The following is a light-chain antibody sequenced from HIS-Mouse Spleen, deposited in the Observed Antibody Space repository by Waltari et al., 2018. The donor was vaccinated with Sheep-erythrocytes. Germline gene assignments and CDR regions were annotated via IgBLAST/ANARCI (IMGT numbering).Light chain of an antibody. CDR2: EDS. Sequence: QSALTQPASVSGSPGQSITISCTGTSSDVGSYNLVSWYQQHPGKAPKLMIYEDSKRPSGVSDRFFGSKSGNTASLTISGLQAEDEADYYCCSYAGSSTPWVFGGGTKLTVL. J-gene: IGLJ3*02. CDR1: SSDVGSYNL. V-gene: IGLV2-23*01. CDR3: CSYAGSSTPWV.